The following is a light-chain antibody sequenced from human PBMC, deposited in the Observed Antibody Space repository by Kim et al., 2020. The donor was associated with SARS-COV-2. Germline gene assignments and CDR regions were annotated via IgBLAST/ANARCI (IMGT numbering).Light chain of an antibody. V-gene: IGKV3-20*01. J-gene: IGKJ1*01. Sequence: LSQGERATPSCMSSQSDSSSHLAWYQQKPGQAPRRRIYGASSRATGIPDRFRGSGSGTDFTLTISRLEPEDFAVYYCQQYGSSRTFGQGTKVDIK. CDR1: QSDSSSH. CDR3: QQYGSSRT. CDR2: GAS.